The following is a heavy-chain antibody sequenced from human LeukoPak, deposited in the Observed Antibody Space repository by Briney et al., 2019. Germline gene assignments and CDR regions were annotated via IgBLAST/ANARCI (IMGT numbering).Heavy chain of an antibody. D-gene: IGHD1-26*01. J-gene: IGHJ3*02. V-gene: IGHV4-34*01. CDR2: IYHSGST. Sequence: SETLSLTCAVYGGSFSGYYWSWIRQPPGKGLEWIGEIYHSGSTNYNPSLKSRATISVDTSKNQFSLKLSSVTAADTAVYYCARVVSRVGATPKNDAFDIWGQGTMVTVSS. CDR3: ARVVSRVGATPKNDAFDI. CDR1: GGSFSGYY.